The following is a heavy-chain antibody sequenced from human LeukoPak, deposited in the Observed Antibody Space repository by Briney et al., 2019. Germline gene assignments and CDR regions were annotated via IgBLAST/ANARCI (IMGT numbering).Heavy chain of an antibody. V-gene: IGHV4-34*01. CDR2: INHSGST. Sequence: SETLSLTCTVSGGSIRNYYWSWIRQPPGKGLEWIGEINHSGSTNYNPSLKSRVTISVDTSKNQFSLKLSSVTAADTAVYYCASLGEYYFDYWGQGTLVTVSS. J-gene: IGHJ4*02. D-gene: IGHD3-10*01. CDR3: ASLGEYYFDY. CDR1: GGSIRNYY.